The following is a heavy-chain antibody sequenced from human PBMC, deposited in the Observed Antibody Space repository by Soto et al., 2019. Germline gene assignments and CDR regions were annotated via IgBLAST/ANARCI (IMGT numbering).Heavy chain of an antibody. D-gene: IGHD6-19*01. CDR2: ISTFNGNT. J-gene: IGHJ4*02. Sequence: QVQLVQSGGEVKKPGASVKVSCKTSGYTFINYGITWVRQAPGQGLEWMGWISTFNGNTNYAQKFQGRVTMTRDTSTNTAYMELRTLRSDDTAMYYCTTENTGTRPTVALDFWGQGTLVTVSS. V-gene: IGHV1-18*04. CDR3: TTENTGTRPTVALDF. CDR1: GYTFINYG.